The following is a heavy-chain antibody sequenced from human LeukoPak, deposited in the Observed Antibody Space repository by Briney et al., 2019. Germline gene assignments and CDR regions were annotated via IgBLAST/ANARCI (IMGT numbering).Heavy chain of an antibody. CDR2: ISYDGSNK. CDR3: ARSGRFDWSFDY. V-gene: IGHV3-30*04. D-gene: IGHD3-9*01. CDR1: GFTFSSYA. Sequence: PGGSLRLSCAASGFTFSSYAMHWVRQAPGKGLEWVAVISYDGSNKYYADSVKGRFTISRDNSKNTLYLQMNSLRAEDTAVYYCARSGRFDWSFDYWGQGTLVTVSS. J-gene: IGHJ4*02.